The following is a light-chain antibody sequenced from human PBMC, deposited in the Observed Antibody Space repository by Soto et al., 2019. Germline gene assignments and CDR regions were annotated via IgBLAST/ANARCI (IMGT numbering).Light chain of an antibody. CDR2: GAS. CDR3: QQGYSISWT. V-gene: IGKV1-39*01. CDR1: QSISSY. Sequence: DIQMTQSPSSLSASVGDRVTITCRASQSISSYLNWYQQRPGKAPKVLIYGASTLQSGVPSRFSGSGSGTEFTLTISSLQPEDFATYYCQQGYSISWTFGQGTTGDIK. J-gene: IGKJ1*01.